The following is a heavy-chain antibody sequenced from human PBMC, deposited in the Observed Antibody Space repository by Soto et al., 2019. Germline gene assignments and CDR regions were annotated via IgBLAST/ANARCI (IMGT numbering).Heavy chain of an antibody. D-gene: IGHD3-3*01. CDR1: GFTFSTYT. Sequence: GGSLRLSCAASGFTFSTYTMSWVRQAPGKGPEWVSAISPSGDNTYYTDSVKGRFTISRDNSKNTLYLQLNNLRAEDTALYYCAKDPSYYDFWSGPGGWFGLWGQGTLVTVSS. CDR2: ISPSGDNT. V-gene: IGHV3-23*01. J-gene: IGHJ5*02. CDR3: AKDPSYYDFWSGPGGWFGL.